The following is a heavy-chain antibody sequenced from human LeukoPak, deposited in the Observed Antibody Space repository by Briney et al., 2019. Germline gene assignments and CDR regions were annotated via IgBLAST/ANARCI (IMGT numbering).Heavy chain of an antibody. CDR1: GGSFSGYY. Sequence: SETLSLTCAVCGGSFSGYYWSWIRQPPGKGLEWIGEINHSGSTNYNPSLKSRVTISVDTSKNQFSLKLSSVTAADTAVYYCARGYLFDPWGQGTLVTVSS. CDR3: ARGYLFDP. J-gene: IGHJ5*02. V-gene: IGHV4-34*01. CDR2: INHSGST.